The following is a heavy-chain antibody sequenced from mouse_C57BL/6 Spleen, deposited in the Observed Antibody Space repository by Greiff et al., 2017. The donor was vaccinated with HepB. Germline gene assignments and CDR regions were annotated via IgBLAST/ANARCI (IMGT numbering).Heavy chain of an antibody. CDR2: IWRGGST. Sequence: VQLQQSGPGLVQPSQRLSITCTVSGFSLTSYGVHWVRQSPGKGLEWLGVIWRGGSTDYNAAFMSRLSITKDNSKSQVFFKMNSLQADDTAIYYCAKNFYYDYQAWFAYWGQGTLVTVSA. D-gene: IGHD2-4*01. J-gene: IGHJ3*01. V-gene: IGHV2-5*01. CDR1: GFSLTSYG. CDR3: AKNFYYDYQAWFAY.